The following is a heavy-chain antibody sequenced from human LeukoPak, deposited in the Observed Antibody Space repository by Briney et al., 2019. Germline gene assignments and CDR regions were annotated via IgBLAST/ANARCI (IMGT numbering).Heavy chain of an antibody. Sequence: GGSLRLSCAASGFTFSSDAMSWVRQAPGKGLEWVSAISGSGGSTYYADSVKGRFTISRDNSKNTLYLQMNSLRAEDTAVYYCAKDRMEDLRYCSGGSCNPSDYWGQGTLVTVSS. J-gene: IGHJ4*02. CDR1: GFTFSSDA. V-gene: IGHV3-23*01. D-gene: IGHD2-15*01. CDR3: AKDRMEDLRYCSGGSCNPSDY. CDR2: ISGSGGST.